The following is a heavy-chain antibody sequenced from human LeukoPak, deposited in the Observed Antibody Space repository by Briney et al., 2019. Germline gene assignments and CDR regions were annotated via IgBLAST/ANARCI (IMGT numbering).Heavy chain of an antibody. CDR2: IIPIFGTA. J-gene: IGHJ4*02. CDR1: GGTFSSYA. CDR3: ARVANYDDGGGASMYYFDY. Sequence: SVKVSCKASGGTFSSYAISWVRQAPGQGLEWMGGIIPIFGTANYAQKFQGRVTITTDESTSTAYMDLRSLTSEDTAIYYCARVANYDDGGGASMYYFDYWGQGTLVTVSS. D-gene: IGHD3-22*01. V-gene: IGHV1-69*05.